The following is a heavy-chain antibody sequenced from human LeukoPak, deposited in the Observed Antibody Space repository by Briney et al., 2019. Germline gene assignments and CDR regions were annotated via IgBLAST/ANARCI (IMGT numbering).Heavy chain of an antibody. CDR2: ISGRGDLE. CDR1: GFTFSSYA. V-gene: IGHV3-23*01. J-gene: IGHJ6*03. D-gene: IGHD3-3*01. CDR3: AREGDFWSGYPIDHYYYMDV. Sequence: GGSLGLSCSASGFTFSSYAMTWVRQAPGKGLEWVSTISGRGDLEFYTESVKGLFTISRDHSKNTVHLQMDSLRAEDTAIYYCAREGDFWSGYPIDHYYYMDVWGKGTTVTVTS.